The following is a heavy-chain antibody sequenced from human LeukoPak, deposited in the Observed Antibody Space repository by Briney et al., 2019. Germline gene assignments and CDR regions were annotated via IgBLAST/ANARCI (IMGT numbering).Heavy chain of an antibody. Sequence: ASVKVSCKASGHTFTGYYMHWVRQAPGQGLEWMGWINPNSGGTNYAQKFQGRVTMTRDTSISTAYMELSRLRSDDTAVYYCARDYDFQVQRWGQGTLVTVSS. V-gene: IGHV1-2*02. D-gene: IGHD3-3*01. CDR2: INPNSGGT. CDR1: GHTFTGYY. CDR3: ARDYDFQVQR. J-gene: IGHJ1*01.